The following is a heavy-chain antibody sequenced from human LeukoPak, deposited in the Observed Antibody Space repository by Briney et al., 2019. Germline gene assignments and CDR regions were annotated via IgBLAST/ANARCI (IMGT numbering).Heavy chain of an antibody. CDR2: IWYDGSNK. Sequence: GGSLRLSCAASGFTFSSHGMHWVRQAPGKGLEWVAVIWYDGSNKYYADSVKGRFTISRDNSKNTVYLQMNSLRVEDTAVYYCARGDGVYVYWGQGTLVTVSS. V-gene: IGHV3-33*01. D-gene: IGHD5/OR15-5a*01. CDR3: ARGDGVYVY. CDR1: GFTFSSHG. J-gene: IGHJ4*02.